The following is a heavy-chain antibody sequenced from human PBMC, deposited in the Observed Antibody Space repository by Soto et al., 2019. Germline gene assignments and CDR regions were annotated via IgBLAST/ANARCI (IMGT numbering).Heavy chain of an antibody. CDR2: ISYDETNK. D-gene: IGHD3-3*01. V-gene: IGHV3-30*18. J-gene: IGHJ4*02. Sequence: QVQLVESGGGVVQPGRSLRLSCAASGFTFSTYGMHWVRQAPGKGLEWVAVISYDETNKYYAVSVKGRFTISRDNSKNTLYLEMSSLRAEDTSIYYCAKRSGYYFDSWGQGTLVTVSS. CDR1: GFTFSTYG. CDR3: AKRSGYYFDS.